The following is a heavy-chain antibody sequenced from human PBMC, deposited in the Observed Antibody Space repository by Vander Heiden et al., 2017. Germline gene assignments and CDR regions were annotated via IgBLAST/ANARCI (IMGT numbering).Heavy chain of an antibody. CDR3: ARLRYSSGWLDY. CDR2: ISSSSSYI. D-gene: IGHD6-19*01. Sequence: EVQLGESGGGLVKPGGSRRPPCAPSESPFSSYSMNWVRQAPGKGLEWVSSISSSSSYIYYADSVKGRFTISRDNAKNSLYLQMNSLRAEDTAVYYCARLRYSSGWLDYWGQGTLVTVSS. V-gene: IGHV3-21*01. CDR1: ESPFSSYS. J-gene: IGHJ4*02.